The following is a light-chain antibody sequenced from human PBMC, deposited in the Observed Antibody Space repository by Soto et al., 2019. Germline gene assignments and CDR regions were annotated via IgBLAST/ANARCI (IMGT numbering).Light chain of an antibody. Sequence: DIQMTQSPSTLSASVGDRVTITCRASQSISTWLAWYQQKPGKAPKLLIYDASSLESGVPSRFSGSGSGTEFTLTISSLEADDVATYYWQHYNTSWTFGQGTKVEIK. CDR2: DAS. V-gene: IGKV1-5*01. CDR1: QSISTW. CDR3: QHYNTSWT. J-gene: IGKJ1*01.